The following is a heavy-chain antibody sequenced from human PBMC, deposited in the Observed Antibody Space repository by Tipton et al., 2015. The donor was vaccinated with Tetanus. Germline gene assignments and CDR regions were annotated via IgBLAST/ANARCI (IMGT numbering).Heavy chain of an antibody. J-gene: IGHJ4*02. D-gene: IGHD2-15*01. Sequence: SLRLSCAASGFIFSSYGIHWVRQAPGKGLEWVAVSWYDGTDQYYADSVKGRFTLSRENSKNTVYLQMDSLRDEDTVLYYCAREADCRGGSCFSGDCADWGQGTRVPVPS. CDR3: AREADCRGGSCFSGDCAD. CDR1: GFIFSSYG. V-gene: IGHV3-33*01. CDR2: SWYDGTDQ.